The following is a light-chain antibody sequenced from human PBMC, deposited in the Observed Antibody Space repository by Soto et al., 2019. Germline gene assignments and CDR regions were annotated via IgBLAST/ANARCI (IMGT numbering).Light chain of an antibody. V-gene: IGKV3-20*01. CDR3: QQYGSSPT. CDR2: GAS. CDR1: QSVSSSY. Sequence: EIVLTQSPGTLSLSPGERATLSCRASQSVSSSYLAWYQQKPGPAPRLLIYGASSRATGIPDRFSGSGSGTDFTLTISRLEPEDFAMYYCQQYGSSPTFGQGTKVEIK. J-gene: IGKJ1*01.